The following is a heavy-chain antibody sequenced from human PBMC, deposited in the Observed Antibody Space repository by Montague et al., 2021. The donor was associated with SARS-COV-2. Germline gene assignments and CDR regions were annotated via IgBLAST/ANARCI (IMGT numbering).Heavy chain of an antibody. CDR2: IYPDGST. V-gene: IGHV3-53*01. J-gene: IGHJ4*02. CDR1: GFIVSNKY. CDR3: ATSGAPNLGDS. D-gene: IGHD2-8*01. Sequence: SLRLSCAASGFIVSNKYMSWVRQATGKGLDWVSIIYPDGSTYYSDSLKGRFTISRDSSKNTLYPQMNDLEPEDTAVYYCATSGAPNLGDSWGQGTLVTVSS.